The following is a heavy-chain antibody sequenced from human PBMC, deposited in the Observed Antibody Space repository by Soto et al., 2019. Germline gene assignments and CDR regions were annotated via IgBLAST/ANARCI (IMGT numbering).Heavy chain of an antibody. V-gene: IGHV1-46*03. Sequence: QVQLVQSGAEVKKPGASVKVSCKASGYTFTSYYMHWVRQAPGQGLEWMGIINPSGGSTSYAQKFQGRVTMTRDTSTSTVYMELSSLRSEDTAVYYCARDRRYCSGGSCYYHYFDYWGQGTLVTVSS. D-gene: IGHD2-15*01. CDR2: INPSGGST. CDR1: GYTFTSYY. CDR3: ARDRRYCSGGSCYYHYFDY. J-gene: IGHJ4*02.